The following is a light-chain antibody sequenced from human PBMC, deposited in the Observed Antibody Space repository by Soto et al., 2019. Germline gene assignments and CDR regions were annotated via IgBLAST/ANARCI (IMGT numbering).Light chain of an antibody. CDR3: QQSYSFSLT. CDR2: SAS. J-gene: IGKJ4*01. V-gene: IGKV1-39*01. CDR1: QAVSRY. Sequence: DIQLTQSPCSLSVSVGDRATITCRASQAVSRYLDWYQQKPGKAPSILIFSASGLQSGVPSRFSGSGSGTDFTLTISRLQPEDFATYYCQQSYSFSLTFGEGTKVDIK.